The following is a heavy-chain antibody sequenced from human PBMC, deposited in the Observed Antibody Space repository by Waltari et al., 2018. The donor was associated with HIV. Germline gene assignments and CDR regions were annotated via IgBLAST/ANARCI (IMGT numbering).Heavy chain of an antibody. CDR2: ISSNGGST. Sequence: EVQLVESGGGLVQPGGSLRLSCSASGFTFSSYAMHWVRQAPGKGLEYVSAISSNGGSTYYADSVKGRFTISRDNSKNTLYLQMSSLRAEDTAVYYCVKEEDRQTHHSSGLSSAGYWGQGTLVTVSS. CDR3: VKEEDRQTHHSSGLSSAGY. V-gene: IGHV3-64D*06. J-gene: IGHJ4*02. CDR1: GFTFSSYA. D-gene: IGHD6-19*01.